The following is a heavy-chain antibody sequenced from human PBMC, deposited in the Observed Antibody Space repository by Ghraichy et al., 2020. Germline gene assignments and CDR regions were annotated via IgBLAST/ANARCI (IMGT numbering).Heavy chain of an antibody. Sequence: GALRLSCAASGFTFSSYAMNWVRQAPGKGLEWVSYVSGSSSSVYYADSVKGRFTISRDNAKNSLYLQMDSLRDEDTAVYYCARDATSSAWGFDYWGQGARVTVSS. CDR1: GFTFSSYA. CDR2: VSGSSSSV. CDR3: ARDATSSAWGFDY. V-gene: IGHV3-48*02. D-gene: IGHD6-19*01. J-gene: IGHJ4*02.